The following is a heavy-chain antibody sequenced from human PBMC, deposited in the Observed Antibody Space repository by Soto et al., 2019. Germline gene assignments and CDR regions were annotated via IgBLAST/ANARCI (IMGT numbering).Heavy chain of an antibody. CDR1: GFTFSSYA. Sequence: EVQLLESGGGLVQPGGSLRLSCAASGFTFSSYAMSWVRQAPGKGLEWVSAISGSGGSTYYADSVKGRFTISRDNSKNRRYLQRNSLRAEDTAVYYCAKDSEGIVVVPDAFDYWGQGTLVTVSS. CDR3: AKDSEGIVVVPDAFDY. V-gene: IGHV3-23*01. J-gene: IGHJ4*02. D-gene: IGHD2-2*01. CDR2: ISGSGGST.